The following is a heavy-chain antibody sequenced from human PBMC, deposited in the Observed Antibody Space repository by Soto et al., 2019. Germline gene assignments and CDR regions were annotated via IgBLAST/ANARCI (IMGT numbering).Heavy chain of an antibody. J-gene: IGHJ5*02. CDR2: IIPIFGTA. Sequence: SVKVSCKASGCTFSSYAISWVRQAPGQGLGWMGGIIPIFGTANYAQKFQGRVTITADESTSTAYMELSSLRSEDTAVYYCAAHDYPNTNWFDPWGQGTLVTVSS. CDR1: GCTFSSYA. CDR3: AAHDYPNTNWFDP. D-gene: IGHD4-17*01. V-gene: IGHV1-69*13.